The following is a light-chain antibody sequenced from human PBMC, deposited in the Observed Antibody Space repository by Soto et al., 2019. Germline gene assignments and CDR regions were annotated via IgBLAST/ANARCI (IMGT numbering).Light chain of an antibody. Sequence: DIQMTQSPSTQCASVGDKVTITCRASQSISSWLAWYQQKPGKAPKLLIYDASSLESGVPSRFSGSGSGTEFTLTISSLQPDDFATYYCQHYNSYSEAVGQGTKVDIK. J-gene: IGKJ1*01. CDR2: DAS. V-gene: IGKV1-5*01. CDR1: QSISSW. CDR3: QHYNSYSEA.